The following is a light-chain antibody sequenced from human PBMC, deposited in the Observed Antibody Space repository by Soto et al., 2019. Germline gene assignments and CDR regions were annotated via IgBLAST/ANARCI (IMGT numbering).Light chain of an antibody. J-gene: IGLJ2*01. Sequence: QSALTQPPSVSGSPGQSITIPCTGTSSDVGSHNTVSWYQQHPGKAPKLMIYDVTNRPSGVSYRFSGSKSGNTASLTISGLQAEDEADYYCSSYRSSNTPVVFGGGTKLTVL. CDR1: SSDVGSHNT. CDR3: SSYRSSNTPVV. V-gene: IGLV2-14*01. CDR2: DVT.